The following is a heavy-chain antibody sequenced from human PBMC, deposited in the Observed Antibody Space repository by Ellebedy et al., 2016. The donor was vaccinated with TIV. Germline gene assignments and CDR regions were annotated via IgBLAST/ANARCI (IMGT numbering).Heavy chain of an antibody. J-gene: IGHJ4*02. CDR2: IYYSGST. D-gene: IGHD5-24*01. V-gene: IGHV4-59*12. CDR1: GGSISSYY. Sequence: MPGGSLRLSCTVSGGSISSYYWSWIRQPPGKGLAWIGYIYYSGSTNYNPSLKSRVTISVDTSKNQFSLKLSSVTAADTAVYYCARRGDGYNYGNFDYWGQGTLVTVSS. CDR3: ARRGDGYNYGNFDY.